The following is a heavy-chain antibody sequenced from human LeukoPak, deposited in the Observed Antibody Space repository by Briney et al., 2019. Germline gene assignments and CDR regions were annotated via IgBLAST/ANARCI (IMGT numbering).Heavy chain of an antibody. J-gene: IGHJ6*03. CDR2: ISSSSSTI. CDR3: AKVADYYYMDV. Sequence: PGGSLRLSCAASGFTFSSYSMNWVRQAPGKGLEWVSYISSSSSTIYYADSVKGRFTISRDNAKNSLYLQMNSLRAEDTAVYYCAKVADYYYMDVWGKGTTATVSS. CDR1: GFTFSSYS. V-gene: IGHV3-48*01. D-gene: IGHD2-15*01.